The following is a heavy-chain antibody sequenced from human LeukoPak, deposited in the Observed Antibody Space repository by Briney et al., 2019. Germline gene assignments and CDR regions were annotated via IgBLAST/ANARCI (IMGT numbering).Heavy chain of an antibody. D-gene: IGHD6-13*01. V-gene: IGHV4-34*01. Sequence: SETLSLTCAVYGGSFSGYYWSWIRQPPGKGLEWIGEINHSGSNNYNPSLKSRVTISVDTSKNQFSLKLSSVTAADTAVYYCAVLRYRSSGYFLDYWGQGTLVTVSS. CDR3: AVLRYRSSGYFLDY. CDR2: INHSGSN. J-gene: IGHJ4*02. CDR1: GGSFSGYY.